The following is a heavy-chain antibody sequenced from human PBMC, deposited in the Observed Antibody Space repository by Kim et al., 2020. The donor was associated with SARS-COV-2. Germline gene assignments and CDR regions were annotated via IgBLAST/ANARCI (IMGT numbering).Heavy chain of an antibody. CDR1: GFTFSSYD. Sequence: GGSLRLSCAASGFTFSSYDMHWVRQATGKGLEWVSAIGTAGDTYYPGSVKGRFTISRENAKNSLYLQMNSLRAGDTAVYYCARGGCSSTSRPTRGAGGCYYGMDVWGQGTTVTVSS. J-gene: IGHJ6*02. CDR3: ARGGCSSTSRPTRGAGGCYYGMDV. V-gene: IGHV3-13*04. D-gene: IGHD2-2*01. CDR2: IGTAGDT.